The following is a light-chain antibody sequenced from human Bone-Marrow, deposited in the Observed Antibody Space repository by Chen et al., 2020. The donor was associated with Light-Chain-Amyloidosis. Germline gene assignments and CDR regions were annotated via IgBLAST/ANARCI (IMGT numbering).Light chain of an antibody. V-gene: IGKV1-6*01. CDR2: GAS. CDR3: LQDNDYPRT. J-gene: IGKJ1*01. Sequence: AIQMTQSPSSLSASVGDRVTITCRASEDIRNELGWYQQKPGKAPKLLIYGASNLQGGVPSRFSGSGYGTDFTLTIISLQPEDFATYFCLQDNDYPRTFGQGTRVEVK. CDR1: EDIRNE.